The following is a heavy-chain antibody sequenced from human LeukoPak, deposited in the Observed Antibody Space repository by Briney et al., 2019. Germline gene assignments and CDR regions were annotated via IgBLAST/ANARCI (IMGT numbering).Heavy chain of an antibody. CDR1: GGTFSSYA. J-gene: IGHJ4*02. V-gene: IGHV1-2*02. CDR3: ARGHGEQLVDY. CDR2: INPNSGGT. Sequence: ASVKVSCKASGGTFSSYAISWVRQAPGQGLEWMGWINPNSGGTNYAQKFQGRVTMTRDTSISSAYMELSRLRSDDTAVYYCARGHGEQLVDYWGRGSLVTVSS. D-gene: IGHD6-6*01.